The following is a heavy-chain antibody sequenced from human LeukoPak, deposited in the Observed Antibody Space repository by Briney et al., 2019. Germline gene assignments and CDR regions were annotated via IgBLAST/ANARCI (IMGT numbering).Heavy chain of an antibody. Sequence: GGSLRLSCVASGFTFSSEWMSWVRQAPGKGLEWVTNINQDGSQKYYEDSVKGRFTVSRDNAKNSLYLHMNGLRADDTAIYYCARDHDVKDCWGQGTLVTVSS. D-gene: IGHD1-1*01. CDR2: INQDGSQK. CDR1: GFTFSSEW. CDR3: ARDHDVKDC. V-gene: IGHV3-7*01. J-gene: IGHJ4*02.